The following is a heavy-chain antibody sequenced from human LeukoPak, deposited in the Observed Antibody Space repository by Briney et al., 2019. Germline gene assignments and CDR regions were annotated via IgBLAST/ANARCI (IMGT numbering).Heavy chain of an antibody. V-gene: IGHV3-48*03. CDR3: AKDYYFDY. CDR2: IRSSGSTI. CDR1: GFTFSSYE. Sequence: SGGSLRLSCAASGFTFSSYEMNWVRQAPGKGLEWVSYIRSSGSTIYYADSVKGRFTISRDNAKNSVYLQMNSLRAEDTAVYYCAKDYYFDYWGQGTLVTVSS. J-gene: IGHJ4*02.